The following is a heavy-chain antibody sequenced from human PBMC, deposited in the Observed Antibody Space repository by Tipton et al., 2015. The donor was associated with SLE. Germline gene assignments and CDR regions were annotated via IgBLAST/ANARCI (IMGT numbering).Heavy chain of an antibody. CDR2: INHSGST. D-gene: IGHD6-13*01. V-gene: IGHV4-34*01. CDR3: ARGVRVAAAGTNYFDY. Sequence: ILSLTCAVYGGSFSGYYWSWIRQPPGKGLEWIGEINHSGSTNYNPSLKSRVTISVDTSKNQFSLKLSSVTAADTAVYYCARGVRVAAAGTNYFDYWGQGTLVTVSS. CDR1: GGSFSGYY. J-gene: IGHJ4*02.